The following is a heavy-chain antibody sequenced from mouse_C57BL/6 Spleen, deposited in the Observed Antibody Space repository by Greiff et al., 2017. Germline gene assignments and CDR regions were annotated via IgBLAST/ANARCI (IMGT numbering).Heavy chain of an antibody. D-gene: IGHD1-1*01. J-gene: IGHJ2*01. CDR3: ARRKTYYGSSYGY. CDR1: GYTFTSYW. Sequence: QVQLQQPGAELVKPGASVKMSCKASGYTFTSYWITWVKQRPGQGLEWIGDIYPGSGSTNYNEKFKSKATLTVDKSSSTAYMQLSSLTSEDSAVYYCARRKTYYGSSYGYWGQGTTLTVSS. CDR2: IYPGSGST. V-gene: IGHV1-55*01.